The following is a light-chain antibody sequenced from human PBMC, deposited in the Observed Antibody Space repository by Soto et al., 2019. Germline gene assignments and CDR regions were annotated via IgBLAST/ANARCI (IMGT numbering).Light chain of an antibody. CDR3: QQYYSVPLT. CDR1: QNVVYSSNNKNY. J-gene: IGKJ2*01. Sequence: DIVMTQSLDSLAVSLGERATINCKSSQNVVYSSNNKNYLAWYQQKPGQPPKLLIYWASTRESGVPDRFSGSGSGTDFTLTINTLQAEDVAVYYCQQYYSVPLTFGQGTRLEIK. V-gene: IGKV4-1*01. CDR2: WAS.